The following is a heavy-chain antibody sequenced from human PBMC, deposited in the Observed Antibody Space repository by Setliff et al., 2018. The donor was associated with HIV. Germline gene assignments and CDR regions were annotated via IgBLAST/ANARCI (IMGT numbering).Heavy chain of an antibody. Sequence: SETLSLTCTVSGGSISRGGYYWSWIRQHPGKGLEWIAYIYYSGSTYYNPSLRSRVTISVDTSKNQFSLKVTSVTAADTAVYYCARALGIGSAYFQHWGLGTLVTSPQ. CDR2: IYYSGST. D-gene: IGHD6-19*01. CDR1: GGSISRGGYY. J-gene: IGHJ1*01. CDR3: ARALGIGSAYFQH. V-gene: IGHV4-31*02.